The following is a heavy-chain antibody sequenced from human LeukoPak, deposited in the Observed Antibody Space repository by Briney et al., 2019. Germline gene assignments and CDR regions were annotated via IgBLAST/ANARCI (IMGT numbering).Heavy chain of an antibody. Sequence: SETLSLTCTVSGGSISSSSYYWGWIRQPPGEGLEWIGSIYYSGSTYYNPSLKSRVTMSLDASKNQFSLELKSVTPADTAVYYCARGENYWPQWWFDPWGRGTLVSVSS. D-gene: IGHD1-7*01. V-gene: IGHV4-39*07. CDR1: GGSISSSSYY. J-gene: IGHJ5*02. CDR2: IYYSGST. CDR3: ARGENYWPQWWFDP.